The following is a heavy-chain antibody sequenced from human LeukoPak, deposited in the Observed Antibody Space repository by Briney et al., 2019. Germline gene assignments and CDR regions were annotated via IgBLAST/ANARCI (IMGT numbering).Heavy chain of an antibody. V-gene: IGHV4-59*01. CDR3: ARASDFCSGYYLNY. CDR2: IYYSGST. D-gene: IGHD3-3*01. CDR1: GGSISSYY. Sequence: PSETLSLTCTVSGGSISSYYWSWIRQPPGKGLEWIGYIYYSGSTNYNPSLKSRVTISVDTSKNQFSLKLSSVTAAAPAVYYCARASDFCSGYYLNYLGQGTLVTVSS. J-gene: IGHJ4*02.